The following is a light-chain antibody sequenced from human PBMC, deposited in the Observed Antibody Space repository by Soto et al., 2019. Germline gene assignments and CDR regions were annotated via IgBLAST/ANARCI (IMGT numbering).Light chain of an antibody. Sequence: DVHFAQSPSFLSASVGDRVTITCRASQSISNYLNWYQQKPGKAPKLLIYAASSLQSGVPSRFSGSGSGTDFTLTISSLQPEDFATYYCQQSYSTPLTFGGGTKVDIK. CDR3: QQSYSTPLT. CDR1: QSISNY. V-gene: IGKV1-39*01. CDR2: AAS. J-gene: IGKJ4*01.